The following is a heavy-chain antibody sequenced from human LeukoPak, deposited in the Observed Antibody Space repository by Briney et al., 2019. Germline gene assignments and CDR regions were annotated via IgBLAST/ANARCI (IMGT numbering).Heavy chain of an antibody. J-gene: IGHJ4*02. CDR3: ASLTGYVDY. Sequence: SETLSLTCAVYGGSFSGYYWSWIRQPPGKGLEWIGEINHSGSTNYNPSLKSRVTISVDTSKNQFSLKLSSVTAADTAVYYCASLTGYVDYWGQGTLVTVSS. V-gene: IGHV4-34*01. D-gene: IGHD3-9*01. CDR2: INHSGST. CDR1: GGSFSGYY.